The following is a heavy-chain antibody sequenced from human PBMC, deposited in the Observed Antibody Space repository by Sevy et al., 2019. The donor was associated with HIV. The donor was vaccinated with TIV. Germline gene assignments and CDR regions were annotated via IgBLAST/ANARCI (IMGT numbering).Heavy chain of an antibody. J-gene: IGHJ4*02. D-gene: IGHD2-15*01. CDR3: ARVYSGYIDQ. Sequence: SETLSLTCAVSGYSISSGHYWGWIRQPPGKGLEWVGGSYYTGSTFYNPSLESRLTISVDTSRNQFSLRLSSVTAADTAVYYCARVYSGYIDQWGQGTLVTVSS. CDR1: GYSISSGHY. V-gene: IGHV4-38-2*01. CDR2: SYYTGST.